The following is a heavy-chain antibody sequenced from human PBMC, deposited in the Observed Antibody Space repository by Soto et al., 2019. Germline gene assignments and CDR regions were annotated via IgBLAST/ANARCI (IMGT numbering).Heavy chain of an antibody. J-gene: IGHJ4*02. CDR3: ARGYDFWSGYYFDY. CDR1: GFTFSSYD. D-gene: IGHD3-3*01. Sequence: LRLSCAASGFTFSSYDMHWVRQATGKGLEWVSAIGTAGDTYYPGSVKGRFTISRENAKNSLYLQMNSLRAGDTAVYYCARGYDFWSGYYFDYWGQGTLVTVCS. CDR2: IGTAGDT. V-gene: IGHV3-13*01.